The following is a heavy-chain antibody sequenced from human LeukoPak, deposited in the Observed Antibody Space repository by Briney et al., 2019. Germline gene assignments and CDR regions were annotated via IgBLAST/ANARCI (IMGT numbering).Heavy chain of an antibody. D-gene: IGHD6-19*01. CDR3: ARGSGSGWYTMYYFDY. Sequence: SETLSLTCTVSGGSISSYYWSWIRQPPGKGLEWLGYIYYSGSTNYNPSLKSRVTISVDTSKNQFSLKLSSVTAADTAVYYCARGSGSGWYTMYYFDYWGQGTLVTVSS. CDR1: GGSISSYY. CDR2: IYYSGST. V-gene: IGHV4-59*08. J-gene: IGHJ4*02.